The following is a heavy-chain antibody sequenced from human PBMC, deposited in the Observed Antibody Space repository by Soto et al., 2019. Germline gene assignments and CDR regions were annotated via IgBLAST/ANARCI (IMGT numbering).Heavy chain of an antibody. Sequence: PGESLKISCKGAGYSFTIYCISLVRQIPGKGLEWMGRIDPSDSYTNYSPSFQGHVTISADKSISTAYLQWSSLKASDTPMYYCASKQDTAIRYYYYGMDVWGQGTTVTV. CDR1: GYSFTIYC. D-gene: IGHD5-18*01. CDR2: IDPSDSYT. CDR3: ASKQDTAIRYYYYGMDV. V-gene: IGHV5-10-1*01. J-gene: IGHJ6*02.